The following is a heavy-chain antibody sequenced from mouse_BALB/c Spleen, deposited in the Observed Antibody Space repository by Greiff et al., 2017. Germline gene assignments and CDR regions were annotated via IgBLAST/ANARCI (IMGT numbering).Heavy chain of an antibody. Sequence: QVQLKQSGAELARPGASVKLSCKASGYTFTSYWMQWVKQRPGQGLEWIGAIYPGDGDTRYTQKFKGKATLTADKSSSTAYMQLSSLASEDSAVYYCARDYGNYRAMDYWGQGTSVTVSS. CDR3: ARDYGNYRAMDY. J-gene: IGHJ4*01. V-gene: IGHV1-87*01. CDR1: GYTFTSYW. CDR2: IYPGDGDT. D-gene: IGHD2-1*01.